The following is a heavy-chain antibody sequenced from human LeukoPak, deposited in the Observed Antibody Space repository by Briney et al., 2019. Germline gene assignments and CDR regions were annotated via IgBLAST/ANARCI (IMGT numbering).Heavy chain of an antibody. CDR2: INASGGST. J-gene: IGHJ5*02. D-gene: IGHD5-12*01. Sequence: ASVKVSCKASGYTFTNYYMHWVRQAPGQGLEWMGIINASGGSTNYAQKFQGRVTMTRDTSTSTVYMELSSLGSEDTAVYYCAREHSGYDSWGQGTLLTVSS. V-gene: IGHV1-46*01. CDR3: AREHSGYDS. CDR1: GYTFTNYY.